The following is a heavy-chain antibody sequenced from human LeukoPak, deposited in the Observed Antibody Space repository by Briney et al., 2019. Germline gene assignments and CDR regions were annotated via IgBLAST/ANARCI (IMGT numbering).Heavy chain of an antibody. D-gene: IGHD3-22*01. CDR2: IIPILGIA. CDR1: GGTFSSYA. Sequence: SVKVSCKASGGTFSSYAIIWVRQAPGQGLEWMGRIIPILGIANYAQKFQGRVTITADKSTSTAYMELSSLRSEDTAVYYCAREYDSSGYYTYYFDYWGQGTLVTVSS. V-gene: IGHV1-69*04. CDR3: AREYDSSGYYTYYFDY. J-gene: IGHJ4*02.